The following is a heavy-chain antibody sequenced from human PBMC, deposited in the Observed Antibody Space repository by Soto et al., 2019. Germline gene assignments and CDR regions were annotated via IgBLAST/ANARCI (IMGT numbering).Heavy chain of an antibody. CDR1: GGSISSYY. CDR2: IYYSGST. V-gene: IGHV4-59*01. D-gene: IGHD1-26*01. CDR3: ARAEIVGATVWYFDY. J-gene: IGHJ4*02. Sequence: PSETLSLTCTVSGGSISSYYWSWIRQPPGKGLEWIGYIYYSGSTNYNPSLKSRVTISVDTSKNQFSLKLSSVTAADTAVYYCARAEIVGATVWYFDYWGQGTLVTVSS.